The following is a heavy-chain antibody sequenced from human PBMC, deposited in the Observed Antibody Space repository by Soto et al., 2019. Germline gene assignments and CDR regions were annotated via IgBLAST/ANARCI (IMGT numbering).Heavy chain of an antibody. J-gene: IGHJ3*02. Sequence: EVQLVESGGGLVKPGGSLRVSCAASGFSFTSYTMNWVRQAPGKGLEWVASISAGGRSIYYADSLKGRSTVSRDNAKSSLHLQMNSLRAEDTAVYYCARSTPGNPFDIWGQGTMVTVSS. V-gene: IGHV3-21*01. D-gene: IGHD3-10*01. CDR2: ISAGGRSI. CDR1: GFSFTSYT. CDR3: ARSTPGNPFDI.